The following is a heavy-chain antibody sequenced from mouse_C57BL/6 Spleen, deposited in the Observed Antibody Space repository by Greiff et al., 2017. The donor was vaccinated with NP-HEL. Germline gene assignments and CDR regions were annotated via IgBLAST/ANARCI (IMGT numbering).Heavy chain of an antibody. Sequence: QVQLQQSGAELVKPGASVKMSCKASGYTFTSYWITWVKQRPGQGLEWIGDIYPGSGSTNYNEKFKSKATLTVDTSSSTAYMQLSSLTSEDSAVYYCAAYYSNYETDYWGQGTTLTVSS. CDR1: GYTFTSYW. J-gene: IGHJ2*01. CDR3: AAYYSNYETDY. D-gene: IGHD2-5*01. CDR2: IYPGSGST. V-gene: IGHV1-55*01.